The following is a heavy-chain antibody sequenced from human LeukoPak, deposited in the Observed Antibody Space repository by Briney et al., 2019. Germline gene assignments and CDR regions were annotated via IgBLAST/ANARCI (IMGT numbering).Heavy chain of an antibody. Sequence: GRSLRLSCAASGFTFSSYAMHWVRQAPGKGLEWVAVISYDGSNKYYADSVKGRFTISRDNSKNTLYLQMNSLGAEDTAVYYCARDSISGCFDYWGQGTLVTVSS. CDR2: ISYDGSNK. D-gene: IGHD6-19*01. CDR3: ARDSISGCFDY. V-gene: IGHV3-30-3*01. J-gene: IGHJ4*02. CDR1: GFTFSSYA.